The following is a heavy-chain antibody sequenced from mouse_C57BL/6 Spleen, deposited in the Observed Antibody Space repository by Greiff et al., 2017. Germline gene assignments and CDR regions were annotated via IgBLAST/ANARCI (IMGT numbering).Heavy chain of an antibody. D-gene: IGHD2-4*01. J-gene: IGHJ3*01. CDR3: ARPPLYYDYGRGFAY. Sequence: EVKLVESGGDLVKPGGSLKLSCAASGFTFSSYGMSWVRQTPDKRLEWVATISRGGSYTYYPDSVKGRFTISRDNAKNTLYLQMSSLTSEDTAMYYCARPPLYYDYGRGFAYWGQGTLVTVSA. V-gene: IGHV5-6*01. CDR1: GFTFSSYG. CDR2: ISRGGSYT.